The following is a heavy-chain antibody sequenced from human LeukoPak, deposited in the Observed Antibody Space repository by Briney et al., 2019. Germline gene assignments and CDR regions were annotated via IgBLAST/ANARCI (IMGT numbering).Heavy chain of an antibody. CDR1: GFTFSGYA. J-gene: IGHJ6*02. V-gene: IGHV3-64*01. CDR2: ISSNGGST. Sequence: GGSLRLSCAASGFTFSGYAMHWVRQAPGKGLEYVSAISSNGGSTYYANSVKGRFTISRDNAKNTLYLQMGSLRAEDMAVYYCARDPFRTMITMIVVVITPRRYYGMDVWGQGTTVTVSS. D-gene: IGHD3-22*01. CDR3: ARDPFRTMITMIVVVITPRRYYGMDV.